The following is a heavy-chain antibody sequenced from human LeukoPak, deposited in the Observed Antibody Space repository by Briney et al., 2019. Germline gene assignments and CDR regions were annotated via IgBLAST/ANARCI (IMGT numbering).Heavy chain of an antibody. Sequence: PGGSLRLSCAASRFTFSDYGMHWVRQAPGKGLAWVAFISYDGKNKYYADSVKGRFTISRDNSKNTLYLQMNSLRADDTALFYCARVGVTWSSGSYVDYWGQGTLVTVSS. V-gene: IGHV3-30*03. CDR2: ISYDGKNK. J-gene: IGHJ4*02. CDR3: ARVGVTWSSGSYVDY. CDR1: RFTFSDYG. D-gene: IGHD3-10*01.